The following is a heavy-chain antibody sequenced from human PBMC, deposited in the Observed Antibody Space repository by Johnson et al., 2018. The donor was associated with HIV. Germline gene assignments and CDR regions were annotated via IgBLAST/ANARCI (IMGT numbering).Heavy chain of an antibody. CDR2: LNWNGGST. CDR1: GFTFDDYD. V-gene: IGHV3-20*04. J-gene: IGHJ3*02. D-gene: IGHD3-22*01. CDR3: ARDYYVSSGYYSRGGEAFDI. Sequence: VQLVESGGGLVQPGRSLRLSCAASGFTFDDYDMSWVRQAPGKGLEWVSGLNWNGGSTVYADSVKGRFPISRDNAKNSLYLQMNSLRAEDTALYYCARDYYVSSGYYSRGGEAFDIWGQGTMVTVSS.